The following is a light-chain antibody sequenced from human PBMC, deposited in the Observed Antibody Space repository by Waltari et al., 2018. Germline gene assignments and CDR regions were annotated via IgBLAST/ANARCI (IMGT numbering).Light chain of an antibody. V-gene: IGLV1-47*01. CDR2: KNN. J-gene: IGLJ3*02. CDR1: SSNIGPNS. Sequence: QSVLTQPPSASGTPGQRVTFSGSGSSSNIGPNSVYWYQQLPGAAPKLLIYKNNQRPSGIPDRFSGSKSGTSASLAISGLRSEDETDYYCAAWDDSLSGWVFGGGTKVTVL. CDR3: AAWDDSLSGWV.